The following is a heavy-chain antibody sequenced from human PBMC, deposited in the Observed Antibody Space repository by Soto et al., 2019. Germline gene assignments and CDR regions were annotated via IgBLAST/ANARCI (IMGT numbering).Heavy chain of an antibody. J-gene: IGHJ4*02. D-gene: IGHD6-13*01. CDR3: ARGISRDYFDY. CDR2: INHSGST. Sequence: PSETLSLTCAVYGGSFSGYYWSWSRQPPGKGLEWIGEINHSGSTNYNPSLKSRVTISVDTSKNQFSLKLSSVTAADTAVYYCARGISRDYFDYWGQGTLVTVSS. V-gene: IGHV4-34*01. CDR1: GGSFSGYY.